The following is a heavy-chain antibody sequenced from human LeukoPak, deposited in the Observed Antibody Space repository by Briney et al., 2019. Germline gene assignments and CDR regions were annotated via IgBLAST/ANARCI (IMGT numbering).Heavy chain of an antibody. V-gene: IGHV3-33*01. Sequence: PARSLRLSCAASGFTFSSYGMHWVRQAPGKGLEWVAVIWYDGSNKYYADSVKGRFTISRDNSKDTLYLQMNSLRAEDTAVYYCARSYYYDSSGSHLDYWGQGTLVTVSS. J-gene: IGHJ4*02. D-gene: IGHD3-22*01. CDR3: ARSYYYDSSGSHLDY. CDR1: GFTFSSYG. CDR2: IWYDGSNK.